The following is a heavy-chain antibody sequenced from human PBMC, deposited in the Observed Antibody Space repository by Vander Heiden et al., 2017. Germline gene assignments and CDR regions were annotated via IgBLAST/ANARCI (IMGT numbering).Heavy chain of an antibody. V-gene: IGHV3-7*01. D-gene: IGHD2-15*01. Sequence: EVQLVESGGGLVQPGGSLRLSCAASGFPFSPYWMTWVRQAPGKGLEWVANIKQDGSEKYYVDSAKGRFTISRDNAKNSLYLQMTSLRVEDTAVYFCARDIRNRGVIGAAPGYWGQGTLVTVSS. CDR1: GFPFSPYW. J-gene: IGHJ4*02. CDR3: ARDIRNRGVIGAAPGY. CDR2: IKQDGSEK.